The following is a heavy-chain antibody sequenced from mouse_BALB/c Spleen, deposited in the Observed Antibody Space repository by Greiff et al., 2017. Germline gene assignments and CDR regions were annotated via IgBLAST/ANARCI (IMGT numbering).Heavy chain of an antibody. J-gene: IGHJ2*01. D-gene: IGHD1-1*01. V-gene: IGHV1-5*01. CDR2: IYPGNSDT. CDR1: GYTFTSYW. Sequence: EVQLVESGTVLARPGASVKMSCKASGYTFTSYWMHWVKQRPGQGLEWIGAIYPGNSDTSYNQKFKGKAKLTAVTSTSTAYMELSSLTNEDSAVYYCARFLYYYGSRYYFDYWGQGTTLTVSS. CDR3: ARFLYYYGSRYYFDY.